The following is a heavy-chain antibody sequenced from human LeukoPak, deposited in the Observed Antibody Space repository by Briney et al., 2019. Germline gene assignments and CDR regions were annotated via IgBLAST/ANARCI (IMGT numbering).Heavy chain of an antibody. CDR1: GFTVSSNY. CDR3: ATSSRNWGPDGFDI. CDR2: IFGGVDT. D-gene: IGHD7-27*01. V-gene: IGHV3-66*01. Sequence: GGSLRLSCAASGFTVSSNYMSWVRQAPRKGLEWVSHIFGGVDTYYADSVRGRFTISRDSSKNTLYLQMNSLRAEDTAVYYCATSSRNWGPDGFDIWGQGIMVTVSS. J-gene: IGHJ3*02.